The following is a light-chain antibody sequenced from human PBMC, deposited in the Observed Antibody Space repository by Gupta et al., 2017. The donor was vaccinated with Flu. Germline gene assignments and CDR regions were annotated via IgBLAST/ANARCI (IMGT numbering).Light chain of an antibody. CDR1: SSNMGNNH. Sequence: SSSNMGNNHVSWYQQFPGTAPKLLIYETRVRPSGVPDRFSVSKSGTSATLDITGLQAGDEADYYCGAWDSSLTQGLFGGGTKMTV. CDR2: ETR. J-gene: IGLJ3*02. V-gene: IGLV1-51*02. CDR3: GAWDSSLTQGL.